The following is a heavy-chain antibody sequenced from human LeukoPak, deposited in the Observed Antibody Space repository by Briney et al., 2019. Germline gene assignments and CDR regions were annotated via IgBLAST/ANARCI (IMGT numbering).Heavy chain of an antibody. D-gene: IGHD1-26*01. CDR2: INAGNGNT. CDR1: GYTFTSYA. Sequence: ASVKVSCKASGYTFTSYAMHWVRQAPGQRLEWMGWINAGNGNTKYSQKFQGRVTIARDTSAGTAYMELSSLRSEDTAVYYCARGGRGSCFGYWGQGTLVTVSS. CDR3: ARGGRGSCFGY. V-gene: IGHV1-3*01. J-gene: IGHJ4*02.